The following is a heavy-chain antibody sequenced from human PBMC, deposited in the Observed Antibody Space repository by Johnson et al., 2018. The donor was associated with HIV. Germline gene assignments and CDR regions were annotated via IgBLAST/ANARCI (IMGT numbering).Heavy chain of an antibody. V-gene: IGHV3-30-3*01. CDR3: ARVSRSGYYLVRVFDI. Sequence: QVQLVESGGGLVKPGGSLRLSCAASGFTFSSYAMHWVRQAPGKGLEWVAVISYDGSNKYYADSVKGRFPISRANSKNTLYLQMNSLRAEDTAVYYCARVSRSGYYLVRVFDIWGQGTMVTVSS. D-gene: IGHD3-3*01. CDR1: GFTFSSYA. J-gene: IGHJ3*02. CDR2: ISYDGSNK.